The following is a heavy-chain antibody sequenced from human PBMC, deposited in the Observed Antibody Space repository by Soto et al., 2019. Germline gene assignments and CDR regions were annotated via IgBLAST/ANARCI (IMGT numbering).Heavy chain of an antibody. CDR3: ARGGPENDY. D-gene: IGHD1-26*01. Sequence: QVQLVQSGAEVKKPGSSVKVSCKASGGTFSSYALSWVRQAPGQGLEWMGGIIPMSGATNYAQKLQGRVTFTAHESTNTAYLELTSLRSEDTAVYYCARGGPENDYWGQGTLVTVSS. CDR2: IIPMSGAT. J-gene: IGHJ4*02. CDR1: GGTFSSYA. V-gene: IGHV1-69*12.